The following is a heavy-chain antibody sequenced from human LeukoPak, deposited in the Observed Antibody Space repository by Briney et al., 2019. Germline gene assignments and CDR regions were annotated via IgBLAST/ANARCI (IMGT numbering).Heavy chain of an antibody. V-gene: IGHV3-23*01. Sequence: LPGGSLRLSCAASGFSFSNYNMNWVRQAPGKGLEWVSAISGSGERTYYADSVKGRFTISRDNSKNTLYVQMNSLRAEDTAVYYCVKPGPGTFTLDAFDTWGQGTVVTVSS. CDR3: VKPGPGTFTLDAFDT. J-gene: IGHJ3*02. CDR1: GFSFSNYN. CDR2: ISGSGERT.